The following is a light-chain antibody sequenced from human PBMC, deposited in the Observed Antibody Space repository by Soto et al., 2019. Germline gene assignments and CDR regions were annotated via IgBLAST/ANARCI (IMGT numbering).Light chain of an antibody. Sequence: DIQMTQSPSTLSASVGDRVTITCRASQSVSSWLAWYQQKPGKAPKLLIYDGSTLATGVPSRFSGSGSGTEFTLTIRGLQPGDFATYYCQQYNHYSWTFGQGTRVEIK. J-gene: IGKJ1*01. V-gene: IGKV1-5*01. CDR1: QSVSSW. CDR2: DGS. CDR3: QQYNHYSWT.